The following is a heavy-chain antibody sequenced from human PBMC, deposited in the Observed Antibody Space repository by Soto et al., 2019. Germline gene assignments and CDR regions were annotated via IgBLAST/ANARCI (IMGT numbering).Heavy chain of an antibody. D-gene: IGHD5-12*01. CDR3: ARANSGDDDEFDY. CDR2: VNPNSGGA. Sequence: GASVKVSCKASGYSFTGFYIHWVRQAPGQGLEWMGWVNPNSGGAHYEQKFKGRVTMTRDTSVTSAYMEVTSLRSDDTAVYYCARANSGDDDEFDYWGQGNTVTVS. CDR1: GYSFTGFY. J-gene: IGHJ4*02. V-gene: IGHV1-2*02.